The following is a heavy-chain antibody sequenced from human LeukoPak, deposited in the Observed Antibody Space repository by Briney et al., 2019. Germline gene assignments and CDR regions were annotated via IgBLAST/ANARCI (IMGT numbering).Heavy chain of an antibody. D-gene: IGHD1-14*01. J-gene: IGHJ5*02. V-gene: IGHV3-7*01. CDR3: ARDIPRGARYLDL. Sequence: GGSLRLSCAASGFTVSSYWMTWVRQAPGKGREWVANIDQDGSEKNYVDSVKGRFTISRDNGKHSLYLQMNSLRVGDTAVYYCARDIPRGARYLDLWGQGALVTVSS. CDR1: GFTVSSYW. CDR2: IDQDGSEK.